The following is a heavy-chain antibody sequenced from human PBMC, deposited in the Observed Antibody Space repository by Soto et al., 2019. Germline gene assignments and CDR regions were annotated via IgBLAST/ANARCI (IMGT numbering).Heavy chain of an antibody. CDR2: IYYSGTT. CDR1: GGSISSGGYY. D-gene: IGHD3-22*01. J-gene: IGHJ2*01. Sequence: QVQLQESGPGLVKPSQTLSLTCTVSGGSISSGGYYWSWIRQHPGKGLEWIGYIYYSGTTYYNPSLMSLVPISAVTSENQFSLKLSSVTAADTAVYYCARESRLVNTYYYDSSGYYSLWYFDLWGRGTLVTVSS. CDR3: ARESRLVNTYYYDSSGYYSLWYFDL. V-gene: IGHV4-31*01.